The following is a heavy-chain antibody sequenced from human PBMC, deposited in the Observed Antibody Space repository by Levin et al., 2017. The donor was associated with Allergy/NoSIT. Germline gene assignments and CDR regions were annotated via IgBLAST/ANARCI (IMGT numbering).Heavy chain of an antibody. CDR2: SQSSGTT. CDR3: ARDSRVRLGIVS. CDR1: GGSFNVSTDF. V-gene: IGHV4-61*01. D-gene: IGHD1-1*01. Sequence: MSSETLSLTCTLSGGSFNVSTDFWSWFRQPPGKGLEWIGFSQSSGTTNFNSSLRGRATISLDMAKNQFSLTLTSVTAADTATYFCARDSRVRLGIVSWGQGTLVTVSS. J-gene: IGHJ4*02.